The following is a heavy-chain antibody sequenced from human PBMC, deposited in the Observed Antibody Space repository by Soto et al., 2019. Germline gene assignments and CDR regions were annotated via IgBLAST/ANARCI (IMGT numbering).Heavy chain of an antibody. CDR3: ARTYRDYYDSRYCWFDP. CDR1: GGSISSYY. CDR2: IYYSGST. V-gene: IGHV4-59*01. Sequence: QVQLQESGPGLVKPSETLSLTCTVSGGSISSYYWSWIRQPPGKGLEWIGYIYYSGSTNYNPSLKSRVTISVDTSKYQFSLKLSSVTAADTAVYYCARTYRDYYDSRYCWFDPWGQGTLVTVSS. D-gene: IGHD3-22*01. J-gene: IGHJ5*02.